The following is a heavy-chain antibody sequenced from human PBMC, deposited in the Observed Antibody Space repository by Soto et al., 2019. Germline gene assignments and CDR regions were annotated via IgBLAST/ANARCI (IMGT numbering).Heavy chain of an antibody. CDR2: IYYSGTS. V-gene: IGHV4-59*01. CDR1: GGSISTYY. CDR3: ARRVAVAPLNAFDS. D-gene: IGHD2-21*01. J-gene: IGHJ3*02. Sequence: QVQLQESGPGLVKPWETLSLTCTVSGGSISTYYWTWIRQTPGKGLEWIGFIYYSGTSNYNPSLKSRVIRSLDSSKSAASLNLDSVTSANTAVYFCARRVAVAPLNAFDSWCQGTMVTLSS.